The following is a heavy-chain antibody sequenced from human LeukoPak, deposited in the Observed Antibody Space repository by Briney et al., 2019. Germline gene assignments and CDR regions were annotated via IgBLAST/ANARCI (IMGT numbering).Heavy chain of an antibody. D-gene: IGHD3-16*02. CDR3: ARDSLGDYVWGSYRHDFDY. CDR2: ISAYNGNT. V-gene: IGHV1-18*01. Sequence: GASMKVSCKASGYTFTSYGISWVRQAPGQGLEWMGWISAYNGNTNYAQKLQGRVTMTTDTSTSTAYMELRSLRSDDTAVYYCARDSLGDYVWGSYRHDFDYWGQGTLVTVSS. CDR1: GYTFTSYG. J-gene: IGHJ4*02.